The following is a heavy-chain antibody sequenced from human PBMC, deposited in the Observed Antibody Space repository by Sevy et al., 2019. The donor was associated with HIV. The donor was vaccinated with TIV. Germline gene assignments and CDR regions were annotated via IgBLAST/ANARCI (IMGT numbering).Heavy chain of an antibody. CDR2: ITRKIDGETT. CDR3: GTGDAYDV. Sequence: GGSLRLSCAASGFTFSNSFMSWARQAPGRGLEWVGRITRKIDGETTLYAAPVKGRFTISRDDSRNTKYLQMDSLKIEDTAMYYCGTGDAYDVSGQGTTVTVSS. J-gene: IGHJ3*01. CDR1: GFTFSNSF. D-gene: IGHD7-27*01. V-gene: IGHV3-15*06.